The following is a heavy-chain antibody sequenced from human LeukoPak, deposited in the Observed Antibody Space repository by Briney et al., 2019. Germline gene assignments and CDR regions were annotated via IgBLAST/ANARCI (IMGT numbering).Heavy chain of an antibody. D-gene: IGHD3-10*01. V-gene: IGHV5-51*01. J-gene: IGHJ5*02. CDR3: ARSYYGSGSYQDWFDP. CDR1: GYSFTSYW. Sequence: GESLKISCKGSGYSFTSYWIGWVRQMPGKGLEWMGIIYPGDSDTRYSPSFQGQVTISADKSISTAYLQWSSLKASDTAMYYCARSYYGSGSYQDWFDPWGQGTLVTVSS. CDR2: IYPGDSDT.